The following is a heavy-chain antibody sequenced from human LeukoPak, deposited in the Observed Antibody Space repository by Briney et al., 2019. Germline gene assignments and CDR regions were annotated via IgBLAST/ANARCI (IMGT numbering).Heavy chain of an antibody. CDR3: AKDRESILVPAAIDY. V-gene: IGHV3-23*01. J-gene: IGHJ4*02. CDR1: GFTFSSYA. Sequence: PGGSLRLSCAASGFTFSSYAMSWVRQAPGKGLEWVSGISGRSGSTYYADSVKGRFTISRDNSKNTLYLQMNSLRAEDTAVYYCAKDRESILVPAAIDYWGQGTLVTVSS. CDR2: ISGRSGST. D-gene: IGHD2-2*01.